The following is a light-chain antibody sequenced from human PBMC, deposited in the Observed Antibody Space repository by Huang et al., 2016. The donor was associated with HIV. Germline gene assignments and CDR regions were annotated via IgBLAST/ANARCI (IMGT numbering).Light chain of an antibody. V-gene: IGKV1-39*01. J-gene: IGKJ1*01. CDR2: AAS. Sequence: DMQMTQSPSSLSASVGDRVTITCRASQSISSNLNWYQHEPAKAPKLLIYAASNLPSGVPSRFSGSGSGTDFTLTINSLQPEDFATYYCQQSKITPWTFGQGTKVEIK. CDR1: QSISSN. CDR3: QQSKITPWT.